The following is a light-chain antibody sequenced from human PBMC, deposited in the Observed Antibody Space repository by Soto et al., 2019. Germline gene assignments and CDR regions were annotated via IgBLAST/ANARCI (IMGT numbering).Light chain of an antibody. CDR1: QSVSSSY. CDR3: QQYGSSPLT. V-gene: IGKV3-20*01. J-gene: IGKJ4*01. Sequence: EIVLTQSPGTLSLSPGERAILSCRASQSVSSSYLAWYQQKPGQAPRLLIYGASSRATGIPDRFSGSGSGTDFTLTISRLEPEDFAVYYCQQYGSSPLTFGGGNKVEIK. CDR2: GAS.